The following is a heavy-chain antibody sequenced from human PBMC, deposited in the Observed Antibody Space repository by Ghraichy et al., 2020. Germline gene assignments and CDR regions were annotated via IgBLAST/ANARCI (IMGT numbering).Heavy chain of an antibody. D-gene: IGHD3-10*01. J-gene: IGHJ3*01. CDR2: IYYGGST. V-gene: IGHV4-39*02. CDR1: GGSISSSTYN. CDR3: ARELDAKYYCSERAFDV. Sequence: SETLSLTCTVSGGSISSSTYNWGWIRQTPGKGLEWIGNIYYGGSTYYNPSLKSRVTISVDTSKNKFSLNLSSVTAADTAVYYCARELDAKYYCSERAFDVWGQGTMVTVSS.